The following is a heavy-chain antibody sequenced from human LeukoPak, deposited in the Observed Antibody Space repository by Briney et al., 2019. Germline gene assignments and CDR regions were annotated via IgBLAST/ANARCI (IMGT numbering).Heavy chain of an antibody. CDR3: AREGVAVAGTFSCYYYYYMDV. V-gene: IGHV1-18*01. CDR1: GYTFTSYG. CDR2: ISAYNGNT. J-gene: IGHJ6*03. D-gene: IGHD6-19*01. Sequence: ASVKVSCKASGYTFTSYGISWVRQAPGQGLEWMGWISAYNGNTNYAQKLQGRVTMTTDTSTSTAYMELRSLRSDDTAVYYCAREGVAVAGTFSCYYYYYMDVWGKGTTVTVSS.